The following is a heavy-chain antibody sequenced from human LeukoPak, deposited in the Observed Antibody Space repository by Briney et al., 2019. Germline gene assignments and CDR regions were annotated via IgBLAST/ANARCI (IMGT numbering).Heavy chain of an antibody. CDR1: GYTFTDYF. CDR2: INPNSGGT. D-gene: IGHD3-22*01. V-gene: IGHV1-2*02. CDR3: AREYYYDSSGYSVDYYYYGMDV. J-gene: IGHJ6*02. Sequence: ASVRVSCKTSGYTFTDYFVHWVRQAPGQGLEWMGWINPNSGGTEYAQKFLGRVTMTRDTSISTAYMELSRLRSDDTAVYFCAREYYYDSSGYSVDYYYYGMDVWGQGTTVTVSS.